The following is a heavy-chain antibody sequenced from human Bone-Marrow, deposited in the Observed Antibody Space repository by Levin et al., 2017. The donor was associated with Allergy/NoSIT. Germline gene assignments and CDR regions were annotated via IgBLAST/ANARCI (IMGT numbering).Heavy chain of an antibody. CDR2: ISYDGSKT. Sequence: GGSLRLSCADSGITFSNHAMHWVCQAPGKGLEWVALISYDGSKTFYADSVKGRFNISRDNSKNTLFLHMSSLTAEDTAVYYCARDKNTLLAIYALGLFDYWGQGIQVTVSS. D-gene: IGHD2/OR15-2a*01. J-gene: IGHJ4*02. V-gene: IGHV3-30*04. CDR3: ARDKNTLLAIYALGLFDY. CDR1: GITFSNHA.